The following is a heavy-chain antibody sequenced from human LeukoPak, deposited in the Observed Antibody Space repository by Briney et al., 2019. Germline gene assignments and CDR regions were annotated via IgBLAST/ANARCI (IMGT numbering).Heavy chain of an antibody. Sequence: GGSRRLSCAASGFTFSVSWMHCVRKAPGKGLVWVSRINSDGSGTNYADSVRGRFTISRDNAKNTLYLQMNSLRAEDTAVYYCTREGRTAVPGPLNYWGQGTLVTVSS. CDR2: INSDGSGT. D-gene: IGHD6-13*01. V-gene: IGHV3-74*01. CDR1: GFTFSVSW. J-gene: IGHJ4*02. CDR3: TREGRTAVPGPLNY.